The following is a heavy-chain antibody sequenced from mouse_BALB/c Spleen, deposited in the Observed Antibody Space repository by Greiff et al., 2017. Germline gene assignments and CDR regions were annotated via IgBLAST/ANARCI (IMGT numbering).Heavy chain of an antibody. V-gene: IGHV1-5*01. D-gene: IGHD4-1*01. CDR3: TRHEIWDEYYAMDY. J-gene: IGHJ4*01. CDR2: IYPGNSDT. CDR1: GYSFTSYW. Sequence: SGTVLARPGASVKMSCKASGYSFTSYWMHWVKQRPGPGLEWIGAIYPGNSDTSYNQKFKGKAKLTADTSASTAYMELSSLTNEDSAVYYATRHEIWDEYYAMDYWGQGTSVTVSS.